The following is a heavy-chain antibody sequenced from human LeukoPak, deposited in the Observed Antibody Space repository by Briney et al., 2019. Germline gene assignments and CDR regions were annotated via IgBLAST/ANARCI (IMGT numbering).Heavy chain of an antibody. D-gene: IGHD6-13*01. V-gene: IGHV4-59*01. Sequence: SETLSLTCTVSGGSISSYYWSWIRQPPGKGLEWIGYIYYSGSTNYNPSLKSRVTISVDTSKNQFSLKLSSVTAADTAVYYCARHRWQQLAVHWFYPWGQGTLVTVSS. CDR2: IYYSGST. CDR1: GGSISSYY. J-gene: IGHJ5*02. CDR3: ARHRWQQLAVHWFYP.